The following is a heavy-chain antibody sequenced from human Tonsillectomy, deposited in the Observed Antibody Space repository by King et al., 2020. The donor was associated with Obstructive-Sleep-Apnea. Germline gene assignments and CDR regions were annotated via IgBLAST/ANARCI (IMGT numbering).Heavy chain of an antibody. D-gene: IGHD6-6*01. CDR2: TYFSGST. CDR3: ARLDPAFSSSIDY. J-gene: IGHJ4*02. Sequence: VQLQESGPGLVKPSETLSLTCTVSGGSISSYYWSWIRQPPGKGLEWIGYTYFSGSTNYNPSLKSRVTISVDTSKNQFSLKLSSVTAADTAVYYCARLDPAFSSSIDYWGQGTLVTVSS. V-gene: IGHV4-59*01. CDR1: GGSISSYY.